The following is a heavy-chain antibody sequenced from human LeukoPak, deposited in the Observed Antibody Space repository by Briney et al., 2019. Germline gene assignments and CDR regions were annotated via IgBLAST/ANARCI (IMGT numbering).Heavy chain of an antibody. V-gene: IGHV4-30-4*01. CDR3: ARAGGGWSNYYFDY. Sequence: KPSETLSLTCTVSGGSISSGDYYWSWIRQPPGKGLEWIGYIYYSGSTYYNPSLKSRVTISVDTSKNQFSLKLSSVTAADTAVYYCARAGGGWSNYYFDYWGQGTLVTVSS. D-gene: IGHD6-19*01. CDR2: IYYSGST. CDR1: GGSISSGDYY. J-gene: IGHJ4*02.